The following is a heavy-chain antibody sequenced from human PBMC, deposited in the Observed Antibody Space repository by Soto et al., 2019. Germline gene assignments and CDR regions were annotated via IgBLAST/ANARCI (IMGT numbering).Heavy chain of an antibody. CDR3: ARTDIVTTNWFDP. V-gene: IGHV4-34*02. Sequence: QVHLPQWGAGLLRPSETLSLTCAVYGESFIGYSWTWIRQPPGKGLEWIGEINQKGSTNYNPSLKSRVTMSIDTSKNQFALKLSSVTAADTSVYYCARTDIVTTNWFDPWGQGTRVTVSA. CDR1: GESFIGYS. J-gene: IGHJ5*02. CDR2: INQKGST. D-gene: IGHD5-12*01.